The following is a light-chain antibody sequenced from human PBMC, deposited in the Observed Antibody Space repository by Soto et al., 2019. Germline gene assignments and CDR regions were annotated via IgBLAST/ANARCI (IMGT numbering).Light chain of an antibody. V-gene: IGKV1-5*03. Sequence: DIQMTQSPSTLSASVGDRVTITCRASQSISSWLAWYQQKPGTAPKLLIYKASSLQSGVPSRFSGSGSGTGFTLAFSSLQPDDFSTYFCQQYSSYPCTFGQGTKLEIK. CDR3: QQYSSYPCT. CDR2: KAS. J-gene: IGKJ2*02. CDR1: QSISSW.